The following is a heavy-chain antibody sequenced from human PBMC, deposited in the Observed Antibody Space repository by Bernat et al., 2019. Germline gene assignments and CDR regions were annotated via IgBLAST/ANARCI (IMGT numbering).Heavy chain of an antibody. CDR2: IGTAGDP. CDR3: ARSSPTPGWYFDL. V-gene: IGHV3-13*05. Sequence: EVQLVESGGGLVQPGGSLRLSCAASGFTFSSYDMHWVRQATGKCLEWVSAIGTAGDPYYPGSVKGRFTISRENAKNSLYLQMNSLRAGDTAVYYCARSSPTPGWYFDLWGRGTLVTVSA. CDR1: GFTFSSYD. J-gene: IGHJ2*01.